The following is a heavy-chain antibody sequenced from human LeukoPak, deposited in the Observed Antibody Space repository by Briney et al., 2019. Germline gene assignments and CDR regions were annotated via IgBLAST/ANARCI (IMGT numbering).Heavy chain of an antibody. J-gene: IGHJ5*02. CDR2: IYPGDSDT. CDR1: GSRFTSYW. D-gene: IGHD6-6*01. V-gene: IGHV5-51*01. CDR3: ARTIAARPGYNWFDP. Sequence: PGESLKISCKGSGSRFTSYWIGWVRQMPGKGLEWMGIIYPGDSDTRYSPSFQGQVTISADKSISTAYLQWSSLKASDTAMYYCARTIAARPGYNWFDPWGQGTLVTVSS.